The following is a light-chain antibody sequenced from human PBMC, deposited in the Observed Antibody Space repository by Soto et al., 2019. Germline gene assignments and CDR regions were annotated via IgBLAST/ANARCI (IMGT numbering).Light chain of an antibody. CDR3: QQYGSSGT. J-gene: IGKJ1*01. CDR1: QSVSNNY. Sequence: DIELTQSPGTLSLSQGERATLSCRASQSVSNNYLAWYQQKPGQAPRLLIYGASNRATGIPDRFSGSGSGTDFTLTISRLEPEDFAVYYCQQYGSSGTFGQGTKVDTK. CDR2: GAS. V-gene: IGKV3-20*01.